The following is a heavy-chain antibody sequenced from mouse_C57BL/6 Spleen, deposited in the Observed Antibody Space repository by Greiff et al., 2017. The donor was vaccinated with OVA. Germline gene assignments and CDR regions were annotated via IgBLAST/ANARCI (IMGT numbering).Heavy chain of an antibody. V-gene: IGHV1-69*01. Sequence: QVQLQQPGAELVMPGASVKLSCKASGYTFTSYWMHWVKQRPGQGLEWIGEIDPSDSYTNYNQKFKGKSTLTVDKSSSTAYMQLSSLTSEDSAVYYCAMEGRSPAWFAYWGQGTLVTVSA. CDR2: IDPSDSYT. CDR3: AMEGRSPAWFAY. CDR1: GYTFTSYW. D-gene: IGHD1-1*01. J-gene: IGHJ3*01.